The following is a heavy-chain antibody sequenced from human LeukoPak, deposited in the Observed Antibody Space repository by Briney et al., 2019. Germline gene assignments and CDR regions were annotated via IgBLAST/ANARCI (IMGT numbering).Heavy chain of an antibody. CDR3: ARVIISWFGEPFQGLDY. J-gene: IGHJ4*02. Sequence: QTGGSLRLSCAASGFTVSSNYMSWVRQAPGKGLEWVSVIYSGGSTYYADSVKGRFTISRDNSKNTLYLQMNSLRAKDTAVYYCARVIISWFGEPFQGLDYWGQGTLVTVSS. CDR1: GFTVSSNY. D-gene: IGHD3-10*01. V-gene: IGHV3-53*01. CDR2: IYSGGST.